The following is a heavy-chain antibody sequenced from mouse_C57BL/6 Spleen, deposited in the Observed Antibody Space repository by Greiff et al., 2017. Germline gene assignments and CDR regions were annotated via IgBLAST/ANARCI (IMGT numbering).Heavy chain of an antibody. D-gene: IGHD1-1*01. J-gene: IGHJ4*01. CDR3: ARSSGSSWNYAMDY. Sequence: QVQLQQPGAELVKPGASVKMSCKASGYTFTSYWITWVKQRPGQGLEWIGDIYPGSGSTNYNEKFKSKATLTVDTSSSTAYMQLSSLTSEDSAVYYCARSSGSSWNYAMDYWGQGTSVTVSS. V-gene: IGHV1-55*01. CDR2: IYPGSGST. CDR1: GYTFTSYW.